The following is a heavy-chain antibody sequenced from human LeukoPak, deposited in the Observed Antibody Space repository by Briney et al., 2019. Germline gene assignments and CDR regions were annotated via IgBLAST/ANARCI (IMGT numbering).Heavy chain of an antibody. V-gene: IGHV4-59*01. CDR1: GGSISGYY. Sequence: PSETLSLTCTVSGGSISGYYWSWKRQPPGKGLEWIGDIYYSGIPNYNPSLKSRVTISVDTSKHQFSLKLTSVTAADTAVYYCVRANYFDYWGQGTLVTVSS. CDR3: VRANYFDY. CDR2: IYYSGIP. J-gene: IGHJ4*02.